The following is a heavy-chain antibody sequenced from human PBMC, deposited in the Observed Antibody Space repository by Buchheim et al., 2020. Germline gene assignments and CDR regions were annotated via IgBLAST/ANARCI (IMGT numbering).Heavy chain of an antibody. CDR1: GYTFTDHY. D-gene: IGHD3/OR15-3a*01. V-gene: IGHV1-46*01. CDR2: INPSIGKA. J-gene: IGHJ6*02. CDR3: ARGRAPPPFYDFPSGYYLSAMDV. Sequence: QVHLEQSGAEMKKPGASVKVSCKASGYTFTDHYVHWVRQAPGQGLEWMGIINPSIGKANYALKFYGRVTMTRDTSSSTVYMELSSLRSEDTAVYYCARGRAPPPFYDFPSGYYLSAMDVWGQGTT.